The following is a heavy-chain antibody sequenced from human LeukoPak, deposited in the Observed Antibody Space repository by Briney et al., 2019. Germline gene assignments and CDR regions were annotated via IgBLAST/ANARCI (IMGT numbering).Heavy chain of an antibody. CDR3: ARIVTTFHYYYYYMDV. J-gene: IGHJ6*03. CDR1: GGSFSGYY. V-gene: IGHV4-34*01. D-gene: IGHD4-11*01. CDR2: INHSGST. Sequence: PSETLSLTCAVYGGSFSGYYWSWIRQPPGKGLEWIGEINHSGSTNYNPSLKSRVTISVDTSKNQFSLKLSSVTAADTAVYYCARIVTTFHYYYYYMDVWGKGTTVTVSS.